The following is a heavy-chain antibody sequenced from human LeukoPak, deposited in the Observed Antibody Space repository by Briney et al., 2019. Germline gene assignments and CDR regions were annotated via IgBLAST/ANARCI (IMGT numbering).Heavy chain of an antibody. Sequence: GGSLRLSCAASGFTLSSYSMNWVRQAPGKGLEWVAVISYDGSNKYYADSVKGRFTISRDNSKNTLYLQMNSLRAEDTAVYYCAKDFSSWNPSEIDYWGQGTLVTVSS. CDR2: ISYDGSNK. CDR3: AKDFSSWNPSEIDY. CDR1: GFTLSSYS. V-gene: IGHV3-30*18. D-gene: IGHD6-13*01. J-gene: IGHJ4*02.